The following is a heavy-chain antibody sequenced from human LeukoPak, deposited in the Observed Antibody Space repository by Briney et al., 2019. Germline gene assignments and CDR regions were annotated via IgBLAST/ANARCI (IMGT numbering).Heavy chain of an antibody. CDR1: GGSISSYY. D-gene: IGHD3-22*01. CDR3: ARKSDYYDSSGYSDAFDI. Sequence: SETLSLTCTVSGGSISSYYWSRIRQPPGKGLEWIGYIYYSGSTNYNPSLKSRVTISVDTSKNQFSLKLSSVTAADTAVYYCARKSDYYDSSGYSDAFDIWGQGTMVTVSS. J-gene: IGHJ3*02. V-gene: IGHV4-59*01. CDR2: IYYSGST.